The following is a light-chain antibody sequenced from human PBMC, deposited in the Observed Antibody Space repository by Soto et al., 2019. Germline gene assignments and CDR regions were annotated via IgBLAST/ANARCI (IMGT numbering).Light chain of an antibody. Sequence: EIVMTQSPATLSVSPGERATLSCRASQSVNSNLAWYQQKPGQAPRLLIYGASTRATGIPARFSGSGSGTEFSLTISSLRSEDFAVYYCQQYYNWLWTFGQGTEVEIK. CDR1: QSVNSN. CDR3: QQYYNWLWT. J-gene: IGKJ1*01. CDR2: GAS. V-gene: IGKV3-15*01.